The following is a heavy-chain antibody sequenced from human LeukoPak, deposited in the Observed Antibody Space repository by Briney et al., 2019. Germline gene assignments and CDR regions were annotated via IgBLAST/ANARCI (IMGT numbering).Heavy chain of an antibody. CDR3: ARDPYSSGGFDY. CDR2: ISYDGGNK. V-gene: IGHV3-30*04. J-gene: IGHJ4*02. CDR1: GFTFSSYA. Sequence: GRSLRLSCAASGFTFSSYAMHWVRQAPGKGLEWVAVISYDGGNKYYADSVKGRFTISRDNSKNTLYLQMSSLRAEDTAVYYCARDPYSSGGFDYWGQGTLVTVSS. D-gene: IGHD6-19*01.